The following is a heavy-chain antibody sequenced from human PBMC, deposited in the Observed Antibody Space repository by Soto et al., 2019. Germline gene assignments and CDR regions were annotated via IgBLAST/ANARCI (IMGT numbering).Heavy chain of an antibody. Sequence: PGGSLGLSFAPSGFTVSTNYMSWVRQAPGKGLEWVSVIYSGGSTFYADSVRGRFTISRDNSKNTVNLQMNSLRAEDTAVYYCARDPWAADYWGQGTLVTVSS. CDR1: GFTVSTNY. CDR3: ARDPWAADY. CDR2: IYSGGST. J-gene: IGHJ4*02. V-gene: IGHV3-66*01. D-gene: IGHD3-16*01.